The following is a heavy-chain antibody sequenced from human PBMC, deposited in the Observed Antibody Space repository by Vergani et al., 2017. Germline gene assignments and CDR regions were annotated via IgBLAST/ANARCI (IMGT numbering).Heavy chain of an antibody. CDR3: SGVNSRRGWFDP. D-gene: IGHD2-21*01. CDR1: GYTFTGYY. V-gene: IGHV1-2*06. CDR2: INPNSGGT. J-gene: IGHJ5*02. Sequence: QVQLVQSGAEVKKPGASVKVSCKASGYTFTGYYMHWVRQAHGQGLEGRGRINPNSGGTNYAQKFQGRVTMTRDTSISTAYMELSRLRSDDTAVYSCSGVNSRRGWFDPWGQGTLVTVSS.